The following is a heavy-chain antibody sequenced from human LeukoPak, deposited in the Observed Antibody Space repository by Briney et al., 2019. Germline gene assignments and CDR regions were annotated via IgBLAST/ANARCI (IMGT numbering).Heavy chain of an antibody. CDR1: GFTFSNAW. J-gene: IGHJ4*02. Sequence: GGSLRLSCAASGFTFSNAWMSWVRQAPGKGLEWVSVIYSGGGTYYADSVKGRFTISRDNAKNSLYLQMNSLRAEDAAVYYCARGATYCSSTSCSLWGQGTLVTVSS. V-gene: IGHV3-53*01. D-gene: IGHD2-2*01. CDR3: ARGATYCSSTSCSL. CDR2: IYSGGGT.